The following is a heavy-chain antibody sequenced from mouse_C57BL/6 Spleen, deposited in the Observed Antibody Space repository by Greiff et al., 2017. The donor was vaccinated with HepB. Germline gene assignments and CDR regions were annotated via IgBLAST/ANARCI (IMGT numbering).Heavy chain of an antibody. V-gene: IGHV1-76*01. CDR3: ARWGYYFDY. J-gene: IGHJ2*01. Sequence: QVHVKQSGAELVRPGASVKLSCKASGYTFTDYYINWVKQRPGQGLEWIARIYPGSGNTYYNEKFKGKATLTAEKSSSTAYMQLSSLTSEDSAVYFCARWGYYFDYWGQGTTLTVSS. CDR1: GYTFTDYY. CDR2: IYPGSGNT.